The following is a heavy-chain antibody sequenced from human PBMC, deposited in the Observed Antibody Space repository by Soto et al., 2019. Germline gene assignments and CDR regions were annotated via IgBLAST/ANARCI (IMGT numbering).Heavy chain of an antibody. CDR3: ARDTQRGYSGYFDS. CDR1: GGSLSSGGYY. Sequence: QVQLQESGPGLVKPSQTLSLSCTVSGGSLSSGGYYWSWFRQHPGKGLEWIGFIYYSGNTYYNPSLNSRVTISVDTSQSQFSLKLSSVTAADTDVYYCARDTQRGYSGYFDSWGQGTLVTVSS. V-gene: IGHV4-31*03. J-gene: IGHJ4*02. CDR2: IYYSGNT. D-gene: IGHD5-12*01.